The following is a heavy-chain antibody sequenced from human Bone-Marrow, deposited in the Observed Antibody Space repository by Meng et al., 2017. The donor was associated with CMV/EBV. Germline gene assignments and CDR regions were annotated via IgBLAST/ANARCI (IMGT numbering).Heavy chain of an antibody. CDR1: VYTVHGHY. V-gene: IGHV1-2*02. D-gene: IGHD1-14*01. CDR2: ISPHRGSS. J-gene: IGHJ5*02. CDR3: ARGDPDRPFDP. Sequence: SCKGCVYTVHGHYIHWMRLAAGRGLEWMGWISPHRGSSSYAQKFQGRANMNRVTTRSTIYKEIKTMKSGDSNVCYCARGDPDRPFDPWGQGTLVTVSS.